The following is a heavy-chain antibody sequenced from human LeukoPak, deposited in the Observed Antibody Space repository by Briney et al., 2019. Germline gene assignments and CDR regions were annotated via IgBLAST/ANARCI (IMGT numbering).Heavy chain of an antibody. D-gene: IGHD3-10*01. CDR1: GFTFSTYE. J-gene: IGHJ4*02. CDR3: ARGHSITMVRGVIITSSPPLGY. Sequence: GGSLRLSCAASGFTFSTYEMNWVRQAPGKGLEWLSYISSSGSSIYSADSVKGRFTISRDNAKNSLYLQMNSLRAEDTAVYYCARGHSITMVRGVIITSSPPLGYWGQGTLVTVSS. V-gene: IGHV3-48*03. CDR2: ISSSGSSI.